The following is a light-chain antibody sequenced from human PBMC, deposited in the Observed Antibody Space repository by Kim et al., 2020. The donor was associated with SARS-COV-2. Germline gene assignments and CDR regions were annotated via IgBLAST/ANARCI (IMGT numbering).Light chain of an antibody. CDR2: EGS. Sequence: QSALTQPASVSGSPGQSITISCTGTSSDVGSYNLVSWYQQHPGKAPKLILYEGSKRPSGISNRFSGSKSGNTASLTISGLQAEDEADYYCCSYATSFTYVFGTGTKVTVL. CDR3: CSYATSFTYV. CDR1: SSDVGSYNL. V-gene: IGLV2-23*01. J-gene: IGLJ1*01.